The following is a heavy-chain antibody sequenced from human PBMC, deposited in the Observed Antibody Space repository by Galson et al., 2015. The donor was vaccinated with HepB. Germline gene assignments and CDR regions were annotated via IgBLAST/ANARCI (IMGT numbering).Heavy chain of an antibody. Sequence: SLRLSCAASGFTFSSYGMHWVRQAPGKGLEWVAVISYDGRNKYYADSVKGRFTISRDNSKNALYLQMNSLRAEDTAVYYCAKSVGNPEDIVVGLDYWGQGTLVTVSS. CDR3: AKSVGNPEDIVVGLDY. V-gene: IGHV3-30*18. CDR2: ISYDGRNK. CDR1: GFTFSSYG. D-gene: IGHD2-15*01. J-gene: IGHJ4*02.